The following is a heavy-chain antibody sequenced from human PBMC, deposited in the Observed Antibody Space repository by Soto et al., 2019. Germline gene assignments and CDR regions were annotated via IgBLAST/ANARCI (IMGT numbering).Heavy chain of an antibody. CDR3: ARDQRRIVVVVAATDAFDI. J-gene: IGHJ3*02. Sequence: ASVKVSCKASGYTFTSYGISWMRQAPGQGLEWMGWISAYNGNTNYAQKLQGRVTMTTDTSTSTAYMELRSLRSDDTAVYYCARDQRRIVVVVAATDAFDIWGQGTMVTVSS. V-gene: IGHV1-18*01. CDR2: ISAYNGNT. CDR1: GYTFTSYG. D-gene: IGHD2-15*01.